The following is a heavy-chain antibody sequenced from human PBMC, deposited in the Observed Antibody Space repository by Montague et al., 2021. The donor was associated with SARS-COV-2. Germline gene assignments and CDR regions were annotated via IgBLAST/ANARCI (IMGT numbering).Heavy chain of an antibody. Sequence: SETLSFTCAVYDGSFSDYSWTWIRQPPGKGLEWIGEINHSGSTNYNPSLKSRVTISVDTSKNQFSLKMTSVTAADTAVYYCARGRQHINMVVVVVTGGEYYFDFWGQGTLVAVSS. CDR3: ARGRQHINMVVVVVTGGEYYFDF. CDR1: DGSFSDYS. D-gene: IGHD3-22*01. J-gene: IGHJ4*02. V-gene: IGHV4-34*01. CDR2: INHSGST.